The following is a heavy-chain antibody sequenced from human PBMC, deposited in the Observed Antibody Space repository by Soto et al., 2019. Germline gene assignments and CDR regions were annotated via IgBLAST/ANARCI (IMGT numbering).Heavy chain of an antibody. CDR2: ISPNSGGT. CDR3: ARMALELVYYGMDV. V-gene: IGHV1-2*04. J-gene: IGHJ6*02. Sequence: ASVKVSCKASGYTFTGYYMHWVRQAPGQGLEWMGWISPNSGGTNYAQKFQGWVTMTRDTSISTAYMELSRLRSDDTAVYYCARMALELVYYGMDVWGQGTTVTVSS. CDR1: GYTFTGYY. D-gene: IGHD1-7*01.